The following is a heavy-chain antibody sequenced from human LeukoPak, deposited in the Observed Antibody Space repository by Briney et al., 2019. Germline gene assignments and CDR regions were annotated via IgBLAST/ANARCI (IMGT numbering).Heavy chain of an antibody. CDR1: GFTFSSYW. J-gene: IGHJ4*02. V-gene: IGHV3-74*01. CDR2: INTDGSST. Sequence: GGSLRLSCAASGFTFSSYWMHWVRQAPGKGLVWVSRINTDGSSTSYADSVKGRFTISRDNAKNTLYLQMSSLRAEDTAVYYCARDLEWELLFDYWGQGTLVTVSS. D-gene: IGHD1-26*01. CDR3: ARDLEWELLFDY.